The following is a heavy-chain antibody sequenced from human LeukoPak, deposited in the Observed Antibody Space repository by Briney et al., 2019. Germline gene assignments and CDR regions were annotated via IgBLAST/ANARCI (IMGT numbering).Heavy chain of an antibody. CDR3: GRDSEYSGNWFDP. Sequence: SETLSLTCTVSGGSINNNYWSWIRQPAGKGLEWIGRIHSGGSTNYNPSLNSRVTMSVDTSKNYFSLRLTSVTAADTAVYYCGRDSEYSGNWFDPWGQGTLDTVSS. D-gene: IGHD2/OR15-2a*01. J-gene: IGHJ5*02. CDR1: GGSINNNY. CDR2: IHSGGST. V-gene: IGHV4-4*07.